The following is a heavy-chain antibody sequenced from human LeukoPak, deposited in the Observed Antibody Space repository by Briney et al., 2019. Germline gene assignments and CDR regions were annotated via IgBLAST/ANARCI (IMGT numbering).Heavy chain of an antibody. D-gene: IGHD3-9*01. J-gene: IGHJ4*02. CDR2: IYGHDGGT. CDR3: VRDFDWGPDY. Sequence: ASVTVSCKASAYTFTGHYLHWVRQAPGQGLEWMGWIYGHDGGTNFAQKFQDRITMTRDTSITTAYMELTSLTPDDTAVYYCVRDFDWGPDYWGQGTLVTVSS. V-gene: IGHV1-2*02. CDR1: AYTFTGHY.